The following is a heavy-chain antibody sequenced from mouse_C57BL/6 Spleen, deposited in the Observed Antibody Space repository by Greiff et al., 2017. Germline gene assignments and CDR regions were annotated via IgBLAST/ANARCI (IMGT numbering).Heavy chain of an antibody. CDR2: INYDGSSP. Sequence: EVMLVESEGGLVQPGRSMKLSCTASGFTFRDYYMAWVRQVPEKGLEWVANINYDGSSPYYLDSLKSRFIISRTNAKNILYLQMSSLKSEDTATFYCASLYDGYYFDYWGQGTTLTVSS. J-gene: IGHJ2*01. CDR1: GFTFRDYY. CDR3: ASLYDGYYFDY. D-gene: IGHD2-3*01. V-gene: IGHV5-16*01.